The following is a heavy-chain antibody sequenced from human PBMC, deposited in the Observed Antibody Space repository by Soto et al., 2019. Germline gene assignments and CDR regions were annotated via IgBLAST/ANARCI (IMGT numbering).Heavy chain of an antibody. J-gene: IGHJ4*02. D-gene: IGHD6-6*01. CDR2: TSYSGST. CDR3: ASLYSNSYRPRVY. V-gene: IGHV4-31*03. Sequence: QVQLHESGPRLVKPSQTLSLTCSVSGGSISSGGYYWSWIRHHPGKGLEWIGYTSYSGSTSYNPSLKGRVSISVDTSNNQCSLKLSSVTAADTALYYCASLYSNSYRPRVYWGQGTLVTVSS. CDR1: GGSISSGGYY.